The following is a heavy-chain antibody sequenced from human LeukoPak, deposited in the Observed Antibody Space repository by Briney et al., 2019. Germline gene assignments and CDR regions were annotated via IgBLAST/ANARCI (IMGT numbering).Heavy chain of an antibody. J-gene: IGHJ4*02. CDR2: IYYSGST. Sequence: SETLSLTCTVSGGSISSSSYYWGWIRQPPGKGLEWIGSIYYSGSTYYNPSLKSRVTISVDTPKNQFSLKLSSVTAADTAVYYCASLAAVADYWGQGTLVTVSS. CDR3: ASLAAVADY. V-gene: IGHV4-39*01. D-gene: IGHD6-13*01. CDR1: GGSISSSSYY.